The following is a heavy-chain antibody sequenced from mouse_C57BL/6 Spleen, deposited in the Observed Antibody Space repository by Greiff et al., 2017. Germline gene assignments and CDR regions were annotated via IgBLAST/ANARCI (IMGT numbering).Heavy chain of an antibody. D-gene: IGHD2-3*01. V-gene: IGHV14-1*01. CDR2: IDPEDGDT. CDR3: TKERWLLPDY. CDR1: GFNIKDYY. J-gene: IGHJ2*01. Sequence: VQLQQSEAELVRPGASVKLSCTASGFNIKDYYMHWVKQRPEQGLEWIGRIDPEDGDTEYARKFQGKATMTADTSSNTAYLQLSSLTSEDTAVYYCTKERWLLPDYWGQGTTLTVSS.